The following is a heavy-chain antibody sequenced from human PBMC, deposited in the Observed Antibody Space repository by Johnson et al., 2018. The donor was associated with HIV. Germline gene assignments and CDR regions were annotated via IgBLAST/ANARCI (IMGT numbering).Heavy chain of an antibody. D-gene: IGHD1-26*01. CDR2: ISYDGSNK. J-gene: IGHJ3*02. CDR3: ATFGGGSFHAFDI. CDR1: GFTFSNYA. Sequence: QVQLVESGGGVVQPGRSLRLSCPASGFTFSNYAMHWVRQAPGKGLEWVAVISYDGSNKYYADSVKGRFTISRDNSKNTLYLQMNSLRAEDTAVYYCATFGGGSFHAFDIWGQGTMVTVSS. V-gene: IGHV3-30-3*01.